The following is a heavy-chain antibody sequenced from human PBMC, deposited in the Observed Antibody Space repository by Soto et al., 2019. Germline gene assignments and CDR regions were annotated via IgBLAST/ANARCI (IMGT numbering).Heavy chain of an antibody. CDR3: ARGYRGVSYYYYGMDV. J-gene: IGHJ6*02. CDR1: GGSISSGDYY. V-gene: IGHV4-30-4*01. CDR2: IYYSGST. Sequence: QVQLQESGPGLVKPSQTLSLTCTVSGGSISSGDYYWSWIRQPPGKGLEWIGYIYYSGSTYYNPSLKSRVTISXXPXKXPFSLKLSSVTAADTAVYYCARGYRGVSYYYYGMDVWGQGTTVTVSS. D-gene: IGHD3-10*01.